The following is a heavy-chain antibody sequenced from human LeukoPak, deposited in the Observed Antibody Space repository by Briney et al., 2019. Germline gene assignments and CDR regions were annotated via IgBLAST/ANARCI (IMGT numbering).Heavy chain of an antibody. D-gene: IGHD3-22*01. J-gene: IGHJ4*02. CDR2: IIPILGIA. CDR3: ARESIDYYDSSGYYI. CDR1: GGTFSSYA. V-gene: IGHV1-69*04. Sequence: GASVKVSCKASGGTFSSYAISWVRQAPGQGLEWMGRIIPILGIANYAQKFQGRVTITADKSTSTAYMELISLRSEDTAVYYCARESIDYYDSSGYYIWGQGTLVAVSS.